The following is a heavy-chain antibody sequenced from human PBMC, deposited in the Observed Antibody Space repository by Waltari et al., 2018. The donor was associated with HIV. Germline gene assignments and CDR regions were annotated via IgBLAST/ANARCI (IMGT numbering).Heavy chain of an antibody. CDR3: ARDPRSSGYYGMDV. J-gene: IGHJ6*02. CDR2: IYSGGST. D-gene: IGHD1-26*01. CDR1: GFIISANY. V-gene: IGHV3-53*01. Sequence: EVQLVESGGGLIEPGGALSLSCGASGFIISANYMSWVRQAPGKGLEWVSVIYSGGSTYYADSVKGRFTISRDNSKNTLSLHMNSLRAEDTAVYYCARDPRSSGYYGMDVWGQGATVTVSS.